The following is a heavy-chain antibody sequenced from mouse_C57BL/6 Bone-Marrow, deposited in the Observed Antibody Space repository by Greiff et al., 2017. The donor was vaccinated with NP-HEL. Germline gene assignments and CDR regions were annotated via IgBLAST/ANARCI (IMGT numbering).Heavy chain of an antibody. CDR2: ILPGSGST. CDR3: ARFGPYYPFAY. CDR1: GYTFTGYW. Sequence: VKLQQSGAELMKPGASVKLSCKATGYTFTGYWIEWVKQRPGHGLEWIGEILPGSGSTNYNEKFKGKATFTADTSSNTAYMQLSSLTTEDSAIYYCARFGPYYPFAYWGQGTLVTVSA. V-gene: IGHV1-9*01. J-gene: IGHJ3*01. D-gene: IGHD1-1*01.